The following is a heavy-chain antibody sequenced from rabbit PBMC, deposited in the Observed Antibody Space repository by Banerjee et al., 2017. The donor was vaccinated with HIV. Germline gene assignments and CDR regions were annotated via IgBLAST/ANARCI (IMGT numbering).Heavy chain of an antibody. CDR3: ARRYAGYAGVGVADL. CDR1: GFSFSTSYY. CDR2: IYTGSIGRT. Sequence: QSLEESGGDLVKPGASLTLTSTASGFSFSTSYYMCWVRQAPGKGLEWIACIYTGSIGRTGYATWAKGRFTISKTSSTTVTLQMTSLTASDTATYFCARRYAGYAGVGVADLRGPGTLVTVS. J-gene: IGHJ6*01. V-gene: IGHV1S40*01. D-gene: IGHD4-2*01.